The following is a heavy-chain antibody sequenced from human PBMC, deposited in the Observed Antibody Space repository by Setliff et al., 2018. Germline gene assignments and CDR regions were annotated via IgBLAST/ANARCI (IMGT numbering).Heavy chain of an antibody. J-gene: IGHJ6*03. CDR3: ARAGSTYYLGGYYYYYYYMDV. Sequence: SETLSLTCTVSGASISSGGYYWSWIRQHPGKGLEWIGYIHYSGSTYYNPSLKSRLTISVDTSKNQFSLKLSSVTAADTAVCFCARAGSTYYLGGYYYYYYYMDVWGRGTTVTVSS. V-gene: IGHV4-31*03. CDR1: GASISSGGYY. CDR2: IHYSGST. D-gene: IGHD3-22*01.